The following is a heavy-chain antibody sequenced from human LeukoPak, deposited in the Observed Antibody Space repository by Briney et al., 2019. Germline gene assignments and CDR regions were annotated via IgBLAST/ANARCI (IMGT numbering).Heavy chain of an antibody. CDR1: GGSISSGGYY. V-gene: IGHV4-61*08. CDR3: ARQGHIVVVPAAFYDAFDI. CDR2: IYYSGST. J-gene: IGHJ3*02. Sequence: SETLSLTCTVSGGSISSGGYYWSWIRQPPGKGLEWIGYIYYSGSTNYNPSLKSRVTISVDTSKNQFSLKLSSVTAADTAVYYCARQGHIVVVPAAFYDAFDIWGQGTMVTVSS. D-gene: IGHD2-2*01.